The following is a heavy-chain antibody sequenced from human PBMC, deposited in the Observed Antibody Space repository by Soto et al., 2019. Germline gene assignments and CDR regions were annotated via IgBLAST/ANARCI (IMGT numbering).Heavy chain of an antibody. CDR3: AREIVTAGGNSCFSP. J-gene: IGHJ5*02. V-gene: IGHV4-4*02. D-gene: IGHD2-21*02. Sequence: PSETLSLTCGVSGGTVASSHWWSWVRQSPGGGLEWIGNVYHTGDTNFNPSLQSRVPISLDKSNSQFSLRMNSLTAADTAVYFCAREIVTAGGNSCFSPWGPGTLVTVSS. CDR1: GGTVASSHW. CDR2: VYHTGDT.